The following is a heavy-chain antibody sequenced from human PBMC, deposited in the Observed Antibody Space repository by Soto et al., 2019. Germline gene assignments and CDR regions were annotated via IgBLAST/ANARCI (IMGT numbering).Heavy chain of an antibody. D-gene: IGHD5-12*01. CDR3: ARGPIVATTGGYYYYYMDV. CDR2: TYYRSKWYN. V-gene: IGHV6-1*01. CDR1: GDSVSSNSAA. J-gene: IGHJ6*03. Sequence: QVQLQQSGPGLVKPSQTLSLTCAISGDSVSSNSAAWNWIRQSPSRGLEWLGRTYYRSKWYNDYAESVKSRITINPDTSKNKFSLQLNSVTPEDTAVYYCARGPIVATTGGYYYYYMDVWGKGTTVTVSS.